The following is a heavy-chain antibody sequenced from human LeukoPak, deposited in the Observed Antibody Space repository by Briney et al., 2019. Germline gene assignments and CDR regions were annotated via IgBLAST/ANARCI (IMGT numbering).Heavy chain of an antibody. D-gene: IGHD2-8*01. CDR1: GFTVSSNY. CDR3: ARVLMVYAPWFDP. Sequence: GGSLRLSCAASGFTVSSNYMSWVRQAPGKGLEWVSVIYSGGSTYHADSVKGRFTISRDNSKNTLYLQMNSLRAEDTAVYYCARVLMVYAPWFDPWGQGTLVTVSS. J-gene: IGHJ5*02. V-gene: IGHV3-53*01. CDR2: IYSGGST.